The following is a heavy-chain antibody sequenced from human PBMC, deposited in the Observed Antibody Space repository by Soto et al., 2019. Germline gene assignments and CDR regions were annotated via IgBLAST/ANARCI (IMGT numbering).Heavy chain of an antibody. V-gene: IGHV3-48*02. CDR2: ISSSSSTI. CDR1: GFTFSSYS. CDR3: ARGCRLIGGRAFDI. J-gene: IGHJ3*02. D-gene: IGHD2-15*01. Sequence: GGSLRLSCAASGFTFSSYSMNWVRQAPGKGLEWVSYISSSSSTIYYADSVKGRFTISRDNAKNSLYLQMNSLRDEDTAVYYCARGCRLIGGRAFDIWGQGTMVTVSS.